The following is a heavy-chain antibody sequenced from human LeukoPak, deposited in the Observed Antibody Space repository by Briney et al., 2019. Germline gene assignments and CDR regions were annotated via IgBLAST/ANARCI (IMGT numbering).Heavy chain of an antibody. Sequence: GGSLRSSVAPSGLTLSGLAMSWSGRPPGKGLKWVSAISGSGGSTYYADSVKGRFTISRDNSKNTLYLQMNSLRVEDTAVYYCAKDGDYGDYGWFDPWGQGTLVTVSS. CDR1: GLTLSGLA. D-gene: IGHD4-17*01. J-gene: IGHJ5*02. V-gene: IGHV3-23*01. CDR2: ISGSGGST. CDR3: AKDGDYGDYGWFDP.